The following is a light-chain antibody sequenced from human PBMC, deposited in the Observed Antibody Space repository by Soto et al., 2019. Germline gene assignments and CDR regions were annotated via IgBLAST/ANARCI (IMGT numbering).Light chain of an antibody. CDR1: QSVLYSSNNKNY. CDR3: QQYYSTPHT. Sequence: DIVMTQSPDSLAVSLGERATINCKSSQSVLYSSNNKNYLAWYQQKPGQTPNLLIYWASTRESGVPDRFSGSGSGTHFTLTISSLQAEDVAVYYCQQYYSTPHTFGQGTRLEIK. V-gene: IGKV4-1*01. J-gene: IGKJ2*01. CDR2: WAS.